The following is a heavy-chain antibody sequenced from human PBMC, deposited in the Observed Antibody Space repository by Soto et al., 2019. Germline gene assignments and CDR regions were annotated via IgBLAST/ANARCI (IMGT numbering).Heavy chain of an antibody. CDR2: IYATGTT. CDR3: VMDGTTNSRDWFAT. Sequence: ETLALSCTVSGASTSGFYWSWLRQSAGKGLEWIGRIYATGTTDYNPPLKSRVMMSVDTSKKQFSLKLRSVTAADTAVYYFVMDGTTNSRDWFATWGQGTSVTVS. D-gene: IGHD1-1*01. J-gene: IGHJ5*02. V-gene: IGHV4-4*07. CDR1: GASTSGFY.